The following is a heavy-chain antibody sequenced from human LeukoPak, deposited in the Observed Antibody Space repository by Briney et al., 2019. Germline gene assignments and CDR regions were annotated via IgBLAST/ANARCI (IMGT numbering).Heavy chain of an antibody. CDR3: ARGRGYSYGYYFDY. CDR2: INHSGGT. CDR1: GGSFSGYY. D-gene: IGHD5-18*01. J-gene: IGHJ4*02. V-gene: IGHV4-34*01. Sequence: SETLSLTCAVYGGSFSGYYWSWIRQPPGKGLEWIGEINHSGGTNYNPSLKSRVTISVDTSKNQFSLKLSSVTAADTAVYYCARGRGYSYGYYFDYWGQGTLVTVSS.